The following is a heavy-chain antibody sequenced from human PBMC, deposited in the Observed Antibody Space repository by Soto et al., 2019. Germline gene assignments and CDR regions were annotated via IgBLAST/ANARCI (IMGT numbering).Heavy chain of an antibody. CDR2: IFPSDSDT. V-gene: IGHV5-51*01. CDR3: ARKDKSGYFNWFDP. J-gene: IGHJ5*02. Sequence: GESLKISCRTSGYKFTSSWIAWVRQMPGKGLEWMGIIFPSDSDTRYSPSFQGQVTISADGSTSTVFLQWASLKASDTAVYFCARKDKSGYFNWFDPWGQSTLVTVSS. D-gene: IGHD3-22*01. CDR1: GYKFTSSW.